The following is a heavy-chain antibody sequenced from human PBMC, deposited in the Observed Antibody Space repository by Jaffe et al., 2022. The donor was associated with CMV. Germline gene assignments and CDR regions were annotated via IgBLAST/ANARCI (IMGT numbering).Heavy chain of an antibody. CDR2: IYYSGST. D-gene: IGHD6-13*01. CDR3: ARQGSSWYRYYYYYMDV. CDR1: GGSISSSSYY. Sequence: QLQLQESGPGLVKPSETLSLTCTVSGGSISSSSYYWGWIRQPPGKGLEWIGSIYYSGSTYYNPSLKSRVTISVDTSKNQFSLKLSSVTAADTAVYYCARQGSSWYRYYYYYMDVWGKGTTVTVSS. V-gene: IGHV4-39*01. J-gene: IGHJ6*03.